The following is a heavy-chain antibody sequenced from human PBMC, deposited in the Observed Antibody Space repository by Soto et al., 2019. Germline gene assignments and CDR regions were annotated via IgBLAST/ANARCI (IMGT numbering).Heavy chain of an antibody. V-gene: IGHV3-7*01. CDR2: IKQDGSEK. Sequence: GGSLRLSCAASGFTFSSYWMSWVRQAPGKGLEWVANIKQDGSEKYYVDSVKGRFTISRDNAKNSLYLQMNSLSAEDTAVYYCARDSYSSSWWDYYGMDVWGQGTTVTVSS. J-gene: IGHJ6*02. D-gene: IGHD6-13*01. CDR1: GFTFSSYW. CDR3: ARDSYSSSWWDYYGMDV.